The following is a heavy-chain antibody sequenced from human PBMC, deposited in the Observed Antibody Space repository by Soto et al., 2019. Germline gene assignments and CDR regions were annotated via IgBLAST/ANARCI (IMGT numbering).Heavy chain of an antibody. CDR3: ARGVTVFGLVSRFWFDP. Sequence: SETLSLTCTVSGGSISSGDYSWSWVRQSPGKGLEWIGHIYNSGITYCNPSLKSRVVISIDTSRNQFSLRLNSLTTADRAVYFCARGVTVFGLVSRFWFDPWGQGTVVTVSS. CDR2: IYNSGIT. V-gene: IGHV4-30-4*01. D-gene: IGHD3-3*01. CDR1: GGSISSGDYS. J-gene: IGHJ5*02.